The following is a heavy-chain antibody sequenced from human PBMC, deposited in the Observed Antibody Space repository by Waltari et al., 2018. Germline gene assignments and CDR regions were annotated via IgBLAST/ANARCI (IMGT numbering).Heavy chain of an antibody. CDR2: IIPMFGTA. CDR3: ARGGLYGQQLLESAFEI. J-gene: IGHJ3*02. V-gene: IGHV1-69*05. CDR1: GGSFSTHA. D-gene: IGHD6-13*01. Sequence: QVQLVQSGAALKKPGSSVKVSCKVSGGSFSTHAITWGRQAPGQGLEWMGGIIPMFGTANYAQKIQDRVTINTDESMTTAYMHLSSLTSDDTAVYYCARGGLYGQQLLESAFEIWGQGTKVTVSS.